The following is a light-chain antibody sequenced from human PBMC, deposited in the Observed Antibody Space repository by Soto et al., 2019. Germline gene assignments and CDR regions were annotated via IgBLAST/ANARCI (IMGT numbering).Light chain of an antibody. V-gene: IGKV1-5*03. CDR1: QTISSW. J-gene: IGKJ1*01. Sequence: DIQMTQSPSTLSASVGDRVTITCRASQTISSWLAWYQQKPGKAPKLLISKASHLESGVPSRFSGSGSGTELILTISSLQPDDFATYYCQQYDSYSWTFGQGTKVDIK. CDR3: QQYDSYSWT. CDR2: KAS.